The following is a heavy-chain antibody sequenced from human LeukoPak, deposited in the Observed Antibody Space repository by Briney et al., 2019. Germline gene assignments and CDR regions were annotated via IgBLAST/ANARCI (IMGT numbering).Heavy chain of an antibody. J-gene: IGHJ4*02. Sequence: SETLSLTCTVSGGTISSYYWNWIRQPPGKGLEWIGYIHYSGSTKYNPSLKSRVTISVDTSKNQFSLKLSSVTAADTAVYYCARWYSSGWAFDYWGQGTLVTVSP. CDR2: IHYSGST. D-gene: IGHD6-19*01. V-gene: IGHV4-59*08. CDR3: ARWYSSGWAFDY. CDR1: GGTISSYY.